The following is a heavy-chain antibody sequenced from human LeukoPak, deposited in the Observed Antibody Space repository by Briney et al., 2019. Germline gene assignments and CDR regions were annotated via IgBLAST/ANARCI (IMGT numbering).Heavy chain of an antibody. J-gene: IGHJ6*01. D-gene: IGHD1-26*01. V-gene: IGHV3-23*01. CDR3: AKMKGHPLPKYYMDV. CDR2: ISGSGDNT. CDR1: GFTFSGFA. Sequence: GGSLRLSCAASGFTFSGFAMSGVRRTPGEGLEWVSGISGSGDNTLYADSVKGRVTISRDNSKNTLYLEMNSLRAEDTAIYYCAKMKGHPLPKYYMDVWGQGTTVTVSS.